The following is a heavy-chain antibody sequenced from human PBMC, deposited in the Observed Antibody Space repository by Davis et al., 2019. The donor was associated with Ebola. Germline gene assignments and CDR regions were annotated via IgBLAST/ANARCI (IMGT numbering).Heavy chain of an antibody. D-gene: IGHD6-25*01. V-gene: IGHV1-18*01. CDR2: ISANNGNT. CDR3: ARSSNGLIAAGWFDP. J-gene: IGHJ5*02. CDR1: GYTFTNYG. Sequence: ASVKVSCKASGYTFTNYGISWLRQAPGQGLEWMGWISANNGNTNYAQKVQGRVTMTTDTSTSTAYMELRSLRSDDTAVYYCARSSNGLIAAGWFDPWGQGTLVTVSS.